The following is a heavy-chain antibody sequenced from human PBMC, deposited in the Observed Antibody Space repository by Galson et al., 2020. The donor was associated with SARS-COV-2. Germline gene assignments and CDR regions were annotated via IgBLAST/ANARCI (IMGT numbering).Heavy chain of an antibody. Sequence: TGGSLRLSCAASGFPFIFYNMHWVRQTPAKGLEWVSSISSDSSSIYYADSVKGRFTISRDNAENSLYLHLNSLRAKDTAVYYCARDASPHSSSWYHFDDWGQGTLVTVSS. V-gene: IGHV3-21*01. CDR3: ARDASPHSSSWYHFDD. CDR2: ISSDSSSI. CDR1: GFPFIFYN. J-gene: IGHJ4*02. D-gene: IGHD3-22*01.